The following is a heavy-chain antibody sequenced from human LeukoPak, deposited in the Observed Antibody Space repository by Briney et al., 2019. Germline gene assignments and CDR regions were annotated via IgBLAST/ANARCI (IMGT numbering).Heavy chain of an antibody. CDR3: VGILGGYCSSTSCSFDY. V-gene: IGHV1-24*01. Sequence: GASVKVSCKVSGYTLTELAMHWVRQAPGKGLEWMGGFDPEQGETIYAQKFQGRVTITTDESTSTAYMELSSLRSEDTAVYYCVGILGGYCSSTSCSFDYWGQGTLVTVSS. D-gene: IGHD2-2*01. CDR1: GYTLTELA. CDR2: FDPEQGET. J-gene: IGHJ4*02.